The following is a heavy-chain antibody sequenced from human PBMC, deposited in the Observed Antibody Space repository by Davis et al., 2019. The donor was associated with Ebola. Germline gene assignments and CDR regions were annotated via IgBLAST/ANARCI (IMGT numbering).Heavy chain of an antibody. V-gene: IGHV4-39*02. D-gene: IGHD3-10*01. J-gene: IGHJ6*02. Sequence: SQTLSLTCTLSGGSISSSSSYWGWLRQPPGKGLEWIGRIYYSGSTYYNPSLKSRVTISVDPSKNQFSLKLSSVTAADTAVYYCAREGGTTYFYGSGAYYYGMDVWGQGTTVTVSS. CDR3: AREGGTTYFYGSGAYYYGMDV. CDR2: IYYSGST. CDR1: GGSISSSSSY.